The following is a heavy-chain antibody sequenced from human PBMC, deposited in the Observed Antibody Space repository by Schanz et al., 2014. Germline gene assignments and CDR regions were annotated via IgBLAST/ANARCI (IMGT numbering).Heavy chain of an antibody. J-gene: IGHJ4*02. D-gene: IGHD7-27*01. V-gene: IGHV3-66*01. CDR3: AKDENWALTDY. CDR1: GFTVSNHL. Sequence: EVQLVESGGSLVQPGGSLRLSCAASGFTVSNHLMRWVRQAPGKGLEWVSINSGGSTFYADTVKGRFTISRDNSKNTVYLQMNSLRPEDTAVYYCAKDENWALTDYWGQGTLVTVSS. CDR2: INSGGST.